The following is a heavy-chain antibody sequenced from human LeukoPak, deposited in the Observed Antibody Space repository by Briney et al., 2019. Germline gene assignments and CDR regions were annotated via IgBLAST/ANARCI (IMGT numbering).Heavy chain of an antibody. V-gene: IGHV4-59*01. CDR2: IYYSGST. Sequence: SETLSPTCTVSGGSISSYYWSWIRQPPGKGLEWIGYIYYSGSTNYNPSLKSRVTISVDTSKNQFSLKLSSVTAADTAVYYCARAVSGYYSLFDYCGQGTLVTVSS. J-gene: IGHJ4*02. CDR1: GGSISSYY. D-gene: IGHD3-22*01. CDR3: ARAVSGYYSLFDY.